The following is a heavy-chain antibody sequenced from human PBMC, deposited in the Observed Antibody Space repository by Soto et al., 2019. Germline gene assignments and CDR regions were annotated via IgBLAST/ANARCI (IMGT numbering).Heavy chain of an antibody. CDR1: GGSFSGYY. J-gene: IGHJ6*03. CDR3: ARVRCSGGGCYSKSRLYYYVDV. D-gene: IGHD2-15*01. V-gene: IGHV4-34*01. Sequence: QVQLQQWGAGLLKPSETLSLTCAVYGGSFSGYYWSWIRQPPGKGLEWIGEINHSGTTNYNPSLKTRVTISVDTSKDQFSLKLSSVTAADTDVYYCARVRCSGGGCYSKSRLYYYVDVWGKEPTVTVSS. CDR2: INHSGTT.